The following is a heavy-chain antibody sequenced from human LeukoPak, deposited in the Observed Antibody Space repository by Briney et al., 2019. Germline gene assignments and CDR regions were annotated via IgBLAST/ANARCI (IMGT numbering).Heavy chain of an antibody. CDR3: AKPRGPTSSWYCDF. CDR1: GFTFSRYA. J-gene: IGHJ4*02. V-gene: IGHV3-23*01. Sequence: GGSLRLSCAASGFTFSRYAMTWVRQAPGKGLEWVSAISGSGGSTYYADSAKGRFTTSRDNSNNTVYLQMDSLRAEDTAVYYCAKPRGPTSSWYCDFWGQGSLVTVSS. CDR2: ISGSGGST. D-gene: IGHD6-13*01.